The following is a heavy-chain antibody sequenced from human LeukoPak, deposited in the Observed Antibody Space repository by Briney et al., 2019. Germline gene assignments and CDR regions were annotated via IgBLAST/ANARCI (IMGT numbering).Heavy chain of an antibody. CDR2: IYSGGST. D-gene: IGHD5-24*01. CDR3: AAKRDGYNYYFDY. V-gene: IGHV3-53*01. J-gene: IGHJ4*02. Sequence: GGSLRLSCAASGFTFSSYWMSWVRQAPGKGLEWVSVIYSGGSTYYADSAKGRFTISRDNSKNTLYLQMNSLRTEDTAVYYCAAKRDGYNYYFDYWGQGTLVTVSS. CDR1: GFTFSSYW.